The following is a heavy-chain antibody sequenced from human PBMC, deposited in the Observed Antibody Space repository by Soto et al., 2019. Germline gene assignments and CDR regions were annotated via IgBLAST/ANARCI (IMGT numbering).Heavy chain of an antibody. CDR3: AKWSYLDY. Sequence: GGSLRLSCTTSGFSFAGFAMTWVRQAPGKGLEWVATISGSDGKTYYADSVKGRFSISRDTSRNTLYLQVNSLRADDTAIYYCAKWSYLDYWGQGTRVTVSS. D-gene: IGHD3-3*01. J-gene: IGHJ4*02. CDR2: ISGSDGKT. V-gene: IGHV3-23*01. CDR1: GFSFAGFA.